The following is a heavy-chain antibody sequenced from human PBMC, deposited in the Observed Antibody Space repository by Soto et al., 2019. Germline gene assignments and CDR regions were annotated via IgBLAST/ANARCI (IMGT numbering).Heavy chain of an antibody. V-gene: IGHV3-7*03. J-gene: IGHJ5*02. Sequence: EIQLMQSGGGLVRPGGSLRLSCAASGFSFSSYWMSWVRQAPGKGPEWVANIKEDGGEQHYVDSVKGRFTISRDNTENSLFLQMNNLRAEDSAIYYCAITTSTVSYWFDPWGPGTQVTVSS. CDR3: AITTSTVSYWFDP. CDR2: IKEDGGEQ. CDR1: GFSFSSYW. D-gene: IGHD4-4*01.